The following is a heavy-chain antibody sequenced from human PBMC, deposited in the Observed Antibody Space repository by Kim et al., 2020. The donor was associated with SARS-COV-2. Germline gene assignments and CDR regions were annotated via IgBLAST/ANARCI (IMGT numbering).Heavy chain of an antibody. CDR1: GGSISSYY. CDR2: IYYSGST. J-gene: IGHJ6*02. V-gene: IGHV4-59*13. CDR3: ARDPGGGSSGWQYYYYGMDV. D-gene: IGHD6-19*01. Sequence: SETLSLTCTVSGGSISSYYWSWIRQPPGKGLEWIGYIYYSGSTNYNPSLKSRVTISVDTSKNQFSLKLSSVTAADTAVYYCARDPGGGSSGWQYYYYGMDVWGQGTTVTVSS.